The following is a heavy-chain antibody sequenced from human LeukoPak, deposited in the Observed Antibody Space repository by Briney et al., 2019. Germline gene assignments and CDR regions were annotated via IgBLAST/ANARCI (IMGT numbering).Heavy chain of an antibody. D-gene: IGHD4-17*01. Sequence: SQTLSLTCAISGDSVSSNSAAWNWIRQSPSRGLEWLGRTYYRSKWYNDYAVSVKSRITINPDTSKNQFSLQLNSVTPEDTAVYYCARDGYGDYPNAFLGDYYGMDVWGQGTTVTVSS. CDR1: GDSVSSNSAA. V-gene: IGHV6-1*01. CDR2: TYYRSKWYN. J-gene: IGHJ6*02. CDR3: ARDGYGDYPNAFLGDYYGMDV.